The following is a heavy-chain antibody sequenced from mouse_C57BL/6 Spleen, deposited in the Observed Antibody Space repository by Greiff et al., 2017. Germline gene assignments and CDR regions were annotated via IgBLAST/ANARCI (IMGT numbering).Heavy chain of an antibody. J-gene: IGHJ4*01. V-gene: IGHV1-53*01. CDR1: GYTFTSYW. D-gene: IGHD2-4*01. Sequence: VKLQQPGTELVKPGASVKLSCKASGYTFTSYWMHWVKQRPGQGLEWIGNINPSNGGTNYNEKFKSKATLTVDKSSSTAYMQLSSLTSEDSAVYYCAHYDYDVTDYYAMDYWGQGTSVTVSS. CDR2: INPSNGGT. CDR3: AHYDYDVTDYYAMDY.